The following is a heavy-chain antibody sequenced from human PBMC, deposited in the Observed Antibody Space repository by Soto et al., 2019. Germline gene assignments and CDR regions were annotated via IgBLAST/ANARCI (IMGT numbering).Heavy chain of an antibody. CDR2: ISGSGDTT. CDR3: AKGSYRPHDY. J-gene: IGHJ4*02. V-gene: IGHV3-23*01. D-gene: IGHD1-26*01. CDR1: GFTFSTYA. Sequence: SGGSLRLSCAASGFTFSTYAMSWVRQAPGKGLEWVSAISGSGDTTYYANSVKGRFTISRDNSKNTLYLQMNSLRAEDTAVYYCAKGSYRPHDYWGQGTLVTVSS.